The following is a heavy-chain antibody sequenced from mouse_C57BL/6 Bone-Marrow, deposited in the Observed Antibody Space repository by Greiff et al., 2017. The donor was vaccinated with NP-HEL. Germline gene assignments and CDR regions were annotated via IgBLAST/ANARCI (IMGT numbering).Heavy chain of an antibody. CDR3: VRNYYGP. CDR1: GFSFNTYA. CDR2: IRSKSNNYAT. V-gene: IGHV10-1*01. D-gene: IGHD1-1*01. Sequence: EVKVEESGGGLVQPKGSLKLSCAASGFSFNTYAMNWVRQAPGKGLEWVARIRSKSNNYATYYADSVKDRFTISRDDSESMLYLQMNNLKTEDTAMYYCVRNYYGPWGQGTTLTVSS. J-gene: IGHJ2*01.